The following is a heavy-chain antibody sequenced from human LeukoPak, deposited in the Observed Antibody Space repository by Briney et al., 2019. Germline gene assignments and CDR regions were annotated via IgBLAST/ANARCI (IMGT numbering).Heavy chain of an antibody. V-gene: IGHV3-30*18. D-gene: IGHD6-19*01. Sequence: GGSLRLSCAASGFTFSSYGMHWVRQAPAKGLEWVAVISYDGSNKYYADSVKGRFTISRDNSKNTLYLQMNSMRAEDTAVYYCANQCGGSDWFDAFDIWGQGTMVTVSS. J-gene: IGHJ3*02. CDR3: ANQCGGSDWFDAFDI. CDR2: ISYDGSNK. CDR1: GFTFSSYG.